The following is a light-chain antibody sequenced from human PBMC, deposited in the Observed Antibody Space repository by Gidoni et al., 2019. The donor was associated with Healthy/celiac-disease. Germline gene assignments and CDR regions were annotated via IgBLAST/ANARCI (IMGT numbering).Light chain of an antibody. Sequence: EIVMTQSPATLAVSPGERATLSCRASQRVSSNLAWYQQKTGQAPRLLIYGASTRATGIPARFSGSGSGKEFTLTISSLKSEDFAVYYCQQYKNWPRSTFGGGTKVEIK. V-gene: IGKV3-15*01. CDR2: GAS. J-gene: IGKJ4*01. CDR3: QQYKNWPRST. CDR1: QRVSSN.